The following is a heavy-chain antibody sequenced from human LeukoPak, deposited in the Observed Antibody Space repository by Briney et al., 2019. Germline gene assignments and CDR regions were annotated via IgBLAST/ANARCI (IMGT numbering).Heavy chain of an antibody. D-gene: IGHD1-14*01. J-gene: IGHJ4*02. V-gene: IGHV4-61*05. CDR1: GGSISSSSYY. Sequence: SETLSLTCTVSGGSISSSSYYWGWIRQPPGKGLEWIGYIYYSGSTNYNPSLKSRVTISVDTSKNQFSLKLSSVTAADTAVYYCASALGPHYFDYWGQGTLVTVSS. CDR3: ASALGPHYFDY. CDR2: IYYSGST.